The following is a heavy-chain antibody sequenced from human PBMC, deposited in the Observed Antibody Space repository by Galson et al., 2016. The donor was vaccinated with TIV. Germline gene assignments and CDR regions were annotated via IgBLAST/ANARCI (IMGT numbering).Heavy chain of an antibody. J-gene: IGHJ4*02. CDR1: GYTFTNYA. V-gene: IGHV1-3*01. CDR2: INAGNGNT. CDR3: ARPPYCGGDCFKYDS. D-gene: IGHD2-21*01. Sequence: SVKVSCKAAGYTFTNYAMHWVRQAPGQRLEWMGWINAGNGNTKYSQKFQGRVTITRDTSANTAYMELSSLRPEDTAMYYCARPPYCGGDCFKYDSWGQGTLVTVSS.